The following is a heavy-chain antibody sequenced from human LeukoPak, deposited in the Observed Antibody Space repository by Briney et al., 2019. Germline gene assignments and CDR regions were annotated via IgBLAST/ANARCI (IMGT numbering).Heavy chain of an antibody. J-gene: IGHJ4*02. Sequence: ASVKVSCKSSGYTFSNDGFSWVRQAPGQGLEWMGWMSAYNGNTDYAQKFQGRVSMTTDTSTSTVYMELRSLRSDGTAVYYCARDRMDTGTYFDYWGQGTLVTVSS. CDR1: GYTFSNDG. V-gene: IGHV1-18*01. D-gene: IGHD5-18*01. CDR2: MSAYNGNT. CDR3: ARDRMDTGTYFDY.